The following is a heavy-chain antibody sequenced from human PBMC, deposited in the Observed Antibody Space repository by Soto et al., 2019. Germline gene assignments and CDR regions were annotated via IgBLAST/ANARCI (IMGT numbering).Heavy chain of an antibody. V-gene: IGHV1-69*13. CDR3: ARGKGIVGATSFDY. D-gene: IGHD1-26*01. J-gene: IGHJ4*02. CDR1: GGTFSSYA. Sequence: WASVKVSCKASGGTFSSYAISWVRQAPGQGLGWMGGIIPIFGTANYAQKFQGRVTITADESTSTAYMELSSLRSEDTAVYYCARGKGIVGATSFDYWGQGTLVTVSS. CDR2: IIPIFGTA.